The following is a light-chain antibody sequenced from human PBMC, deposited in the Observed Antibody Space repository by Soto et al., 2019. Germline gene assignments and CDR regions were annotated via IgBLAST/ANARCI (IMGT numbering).Light chain of an antibody. CDR3: MQALQTPPT. Sequence: DIVMTQSPLSLPVTPGESASISCRSSQSLLHSDGNIYLDWYLQKPGQSPHLLIYLGSIRASGVTDRFSGSGSGTDFPLKISRVEADDVGVYYCMQALQTPPTFGGGTKVEI. CDR1: QSLLHSDGNIY. CDR2: LGS. J-gene: IGKJ4*01. V-gene: IGKV2-28*01.